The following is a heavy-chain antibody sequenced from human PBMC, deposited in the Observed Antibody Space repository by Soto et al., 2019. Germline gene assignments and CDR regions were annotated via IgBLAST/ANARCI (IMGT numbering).Heavy chain of an antibody. Sequence: SQTLSLTCAISGDSVSSNSASWNWIRQSPSRGLEWLGRTYYRSKWYNDYAVSVKSRITINPDTSKNQFSLQLNSVTPEDTAVYYCARDRIAAAGGAYYYYGMDVWGQGTKVTVSS. D-gene: IGHD6-13*01. CDR2: TYYRSKWYN. CDR3: ARDRIAAAGGAYYYYGMDV. J-gene: IGHJ6*02. V-gene: IGHV6-1*01. CDR1: GDSVSSNSAS.